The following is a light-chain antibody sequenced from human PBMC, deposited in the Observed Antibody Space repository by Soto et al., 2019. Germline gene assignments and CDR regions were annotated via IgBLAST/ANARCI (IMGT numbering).Light chain of an antibody. Sequence: ETVMTQSPATLSESPGERVTLSCRASQSVRTNLGWYQQSPGQPPRLLIYGASGRVAGVPDRFSGSGSVTDFTLTISGLQSEDCAVYYCQQYNEWPRTFGQGTKLEIK. V-gene: IGKV3-15*01. CDR3: QQYNEWPRT. J-gene: IGKJ2*01. CDR1: QSVRTN. CDR2: GAS.